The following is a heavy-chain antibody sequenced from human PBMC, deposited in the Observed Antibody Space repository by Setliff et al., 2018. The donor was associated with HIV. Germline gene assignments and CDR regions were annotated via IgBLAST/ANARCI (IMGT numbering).Heavy chain of an antibody. Sequence: SETLSLTCAVYGGSFSGYYWSWIRQPPGKGLGWIGEINHSGSTNYNPSLKSRVTISVDTSKNQFSLKLNSVTAADTAVYYCARGAGYYGSGSSLPLGYWGQGTLVTVSS. CDR2: INHSGST. D-gene: IGHD3-10*01. CDR1: GGSFSGYY. V-gene: IGHV4-34*01. CDR3: ARGAGYYGSGSSLPLGY. J-gene: IGHJ4*02.